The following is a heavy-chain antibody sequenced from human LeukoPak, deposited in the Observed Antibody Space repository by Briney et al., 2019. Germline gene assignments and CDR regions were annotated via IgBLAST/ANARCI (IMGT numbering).Heavy chain of an antibody. D-gene: IGHD2-15*01. J-gene: IGHJ4*02. CDR2: IYYGGST. Sequence: PSETLSLTCTVSGGSISSYYWSWIRQPPGKGLEWIGYIYYGGSTNYNPSLKSRVTISVDTSKNQFSLKLSSVTAADTAVYYCARVSCSGGSCYSLYYFDYWGQGTLVSVSS. CDR3: ARVSCSGGSCYSLYYFDY. CDR1: GGSISSYY. V-gene: IGHV4-59*01.